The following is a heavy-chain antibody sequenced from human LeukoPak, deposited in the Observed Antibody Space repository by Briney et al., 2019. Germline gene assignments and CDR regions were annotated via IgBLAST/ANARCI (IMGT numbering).Heavy chain of an antibody. D-gene: IGHD1-1*01. J-gene: IGHJ5*02. Sequence: SETLSLTCTVSGGSISGSTYYWGWIRQPPGKGLEWIGTIYYSGSTYYPPSLKSRVTISVDTFKNQFSLNLNSVTAADTAVYYCARHSWNDILNWFEPWGQGTLVTVSS. CDR2: IYYSGST. V-gene: IGHV4-39*01. CDR3: ARHSWNDILNWFEP. CDR1: GGSISGSTYY.